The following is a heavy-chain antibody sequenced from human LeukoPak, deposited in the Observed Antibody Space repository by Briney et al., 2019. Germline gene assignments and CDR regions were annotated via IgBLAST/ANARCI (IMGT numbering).Heavy chain of an antibody. V-gene: IGHV4-61*02. D-gene: IGHD3-22*01. J-gene: IGHJ3*02. CDR2: IYTSGST. Sequence: SQTLSLTCTVSGGSISSGSYYWSWIRQPAGKGLEWIGRIYTSGSTNYNPSLKSRVTISVDTSKNQFSLKLSSVTAADTAVYYCARGGASAYYYDSRGDAFDIWGQGTMVTVSS. CDR1: GGSISSGSYY. CDR3: ARGGASAYYYDSRGDAFDI.